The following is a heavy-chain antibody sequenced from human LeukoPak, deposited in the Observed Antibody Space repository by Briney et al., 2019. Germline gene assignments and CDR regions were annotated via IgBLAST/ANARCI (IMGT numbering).Heavy chain of an antibody. CDR1: GFTFSSYA. J-gene: IGHJ4*02. D-gene: IGHD6-13*01. V-gene: IGHV3-23*01. CDR2: ISGSGGST. Sequence: GGSLRLSCAASGFTFSSYAMSWVRQAPGKGLEWVSAISGSGGSTYYADSVKGRSTISRDNSKNTLYLQMNSLRAEDTAVYYCAKDRIAAAGTGSYYFDYWGQGTLVTVSS. CDR3: AKDRIAAAGTGSYYFDY.